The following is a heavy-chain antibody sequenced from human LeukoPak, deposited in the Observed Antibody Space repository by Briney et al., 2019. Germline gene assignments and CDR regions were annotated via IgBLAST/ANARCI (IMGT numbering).Heavy chain of an antibody. D-gene: IGHD2-2*01. Sequence: GGSLRLSCAASGFTFSNYWMSWVRQAPGKGLEWVANINQDGSEKYYVDSVKGRFTISRDNAENSLYLQMSSLRAEDTALYYCARYCSSTNCHDAFDIWGQGTMVTVSS. CDR2: INQDGSEK. J-gene: IGHJ3*02. CDR3: ARYCSSTNCHDAFDI. CDR1: GFTFSNYW. V-gene: IGHV3-7*01.